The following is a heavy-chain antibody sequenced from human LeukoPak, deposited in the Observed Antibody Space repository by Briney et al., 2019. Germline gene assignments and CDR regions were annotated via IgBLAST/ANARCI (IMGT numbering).Heavy chain of an antibody. CDR3: ARAPFKWELLSGLDY. J-gene: IGHJ4*02. CDR2: ISYDGSNK. Sequence: PGGSLRLSCAASGFTFSSYAMHWVRQAPGKGLEWVAVISYDGSNKYYADSVKGRFTISRDNSKNTLYLQMNSLRAEDTAVYYCARAPFKWELLSGLDYWGRGTLVTVSS. V-gene: IGHV3-30-3*01. CDR1: GFTFSSYA. D-gene: IGHD1-26*01.